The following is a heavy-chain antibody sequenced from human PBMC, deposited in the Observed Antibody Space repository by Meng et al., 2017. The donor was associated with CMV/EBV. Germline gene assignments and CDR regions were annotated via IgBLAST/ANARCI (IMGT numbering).Heavy chain of an antibody. V-gene: IGHV3-7*01. CDR3: ARDLLPGYYYGMDV. CDR2: IKQDGSEK. Sequence: GESLKISCAASGFTFSSYWMSWVRQAPGKGLEWVANIKQDGSEKYYVDSVKGRFTISRDNAKNSLYLQMNSLRAEDTAVYYCARDLLPGYYYGMDVWGRGTTVTVSS. CDR1: GFTFSSYW. J-gene: IGHJ6*02. D-gene: IGHD3-10*01.